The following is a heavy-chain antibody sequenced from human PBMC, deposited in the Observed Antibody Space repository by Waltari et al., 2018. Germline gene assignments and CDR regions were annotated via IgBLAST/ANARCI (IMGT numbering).Heavy chain of an antibody. Sequence: EVQLVQSGAEVKKHGATVKIACQASGYMFRNYYMHWLRQAPGKGLEWMGRVDPADGKTIYADKFQGRFIITTNRPTRTVFMEVTSLTSDDAAVYYCATSGMDLSGVTINWFDPWGQGTLLTVSS. J-gene: IGHJ5*02. V-gene: IGHV1-69-2*01. CDR3: ATSGMDLSGVTINWFDP. D-gene: IGHD3-9*01. CDR1: GYMFRNYY. CDR2: VDPADGKT.